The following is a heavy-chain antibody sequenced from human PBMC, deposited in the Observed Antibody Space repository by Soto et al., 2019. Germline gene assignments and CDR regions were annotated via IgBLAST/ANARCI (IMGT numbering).Heavy chain of an antibody. D-gene: IGHD3-10*01. CDR2: IGWNSVNS. CDR1: GFSFDDYA. Sequence: DVHLVESGGGLVQPGRSLRLSCGASGFSFDDYAMHWVRQAPGKGLEWVASIGWNSVNSDYADSVKGRFTISRDNAKNSLYWHMISLRAEDTAMYSCATDVSGWAAGESPFPVAHWGPGTHVT. V-gene: IGHV3-9*01. J-gene: IGHJ4*02. CDR3: ATDVSGWAAGESPFPVAH.